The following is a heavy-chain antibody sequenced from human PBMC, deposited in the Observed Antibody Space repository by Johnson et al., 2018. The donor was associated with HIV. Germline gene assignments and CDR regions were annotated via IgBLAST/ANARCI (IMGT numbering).Heavy chain of an antibody. CDR1: GFTFSSYD. CDR2: ITYGGSTK. CDR3: ARDRCSGWTIDGFDI. V-gene: IGHV3-30*03. D-gene: IGHD6-19*01. Sequence: QVQLVESGGGVVQPGGSLRLSCAASGFTFSSYDMRWIRQAPGKGLEWVAYITYGGSTKYYADSVKGRFTISRDNAKNLTYLQMNGLRGEDTAGYYCARDRCSGWTIDGFDIWGQGTMVTVSS. J-gene: IGHJ3*02.